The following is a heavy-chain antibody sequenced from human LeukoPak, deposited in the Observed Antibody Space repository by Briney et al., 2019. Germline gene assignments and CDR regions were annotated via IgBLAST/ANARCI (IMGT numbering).Heavy chain of an antibody. D-gene: IGHD3-9*01. V-gene: IGHV1-69*01. J-gene: IGHJ6*02. CDR1: GGTFSSYA. CDR2: IMPIFGTA. Sequence: ASVKVSCKASGGTFSSYAISWVRQAPGQGLEWMGGIMPIFGTANYAQKFQGRVTITADESTSTAYMELSSLRSEDTAVYYCARPLVTLKDYYYGMDVWGQGTTVTVSS. CDR3: ARPLVTLKDYYYGMDV.